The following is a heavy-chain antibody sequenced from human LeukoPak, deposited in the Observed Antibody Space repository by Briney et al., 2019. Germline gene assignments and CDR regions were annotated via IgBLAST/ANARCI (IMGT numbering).Heavy chain of an antibody. Sequence: QPGGSLRLSCAASGFTFSVYSMNWVRQPPGMGLEWVSYITSNSATIRYADSVKGRFTISRDNAKNSLSLQMNSLRDEDTAVYYCARSVGGHFDYWGQGMLVTVSS. CDR2: ITSNSATI. CDR3: ARSVGGHFDY. CDR1: GFTFSVYS. J-gene: IGHJ4*02. D-gene: IGHD3-16*01. V-gene: IGHV3-48*02.